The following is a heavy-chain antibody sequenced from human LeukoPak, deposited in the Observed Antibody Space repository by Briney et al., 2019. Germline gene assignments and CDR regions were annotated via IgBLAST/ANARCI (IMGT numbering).Heavy chain of an antibody. CDR1: GFTFSSYA. J-gene: IGHJ4*02. V-gene: IGHV3-30-3*01. CDR3: ARGAVVPAAKGLYHFDY. CDR2: ISYDGSNK. D-gene: IGHD2-2*01. Sequence: GGSLRLSCAASGFTFSSYAMHWVRQAPGKGLEWVAVISYDGSNKYYADSVKGRFTISRDNSKNTLYLQMNSLRAEDTAVYYYARGAVVPAAKGLYHFDYWGQGTLVTVSS.